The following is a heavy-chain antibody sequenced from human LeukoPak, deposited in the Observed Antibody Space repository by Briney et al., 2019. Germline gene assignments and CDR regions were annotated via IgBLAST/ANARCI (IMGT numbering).Heavy chain of an antibody. Sequence: GGSLRLSCAASGFTFSSYGMHWVRQAPGKGLEGVAFIRYDGSNKYYADSVKGRFTISRDNSKNTLYLQMSSLRAEDAAVYYCAKGPGYCSSTNCYYFDYWGQGILVTVSS. D-gene: IGHD2-2*01. CDR2: IRYDGSNK. V-gene: IGHV3-30*02. CDR3: AKGPGYCSSTNCYYFDY. CDR1: GFTFSSYG. J-gene: IGHJ4*02.